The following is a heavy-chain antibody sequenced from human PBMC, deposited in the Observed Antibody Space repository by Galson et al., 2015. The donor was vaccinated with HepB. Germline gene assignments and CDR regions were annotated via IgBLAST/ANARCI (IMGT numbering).Heavy chain of an antibody. CDR2: ISEDGTKK. D-gene: IGHD5-24*01. CDR3: ARWGPRGREAYNFFDY. J-gene: IGHJ4*02. Sequence: LRLSCAASGFTFSSCAMHWVRQAPGKGLEWVAIISEDGTKKFYADSVKGRFTISRDNSKNTLYLQMNSLRAEDTAVYYCARWGPRGREAYNFFDYWGQGTLVTVSS. V-gene: IGHV3-30-3*01. CDR1: GFTFSSCA.